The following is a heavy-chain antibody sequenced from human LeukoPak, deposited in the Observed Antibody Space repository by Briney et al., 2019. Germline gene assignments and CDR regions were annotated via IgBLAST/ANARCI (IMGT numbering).Heavy chain of an antibody. CDR1: GFTFRTYG. J-gene: IGHJ6*02. CDR2: IWYDGSNK. Sequence: GRSLRLSCAASGFTFRTYGMHWVRQAPGKGLEWVAVIWYDGSNKYYADSVKGRFTISRDNSKSTLFLQVNSLRVEDTAVYYCARATYSSGPPYDYALDVWGQGTTVTVSS. V-gene: IGHV3-33*01. D-gene: IGHD6-25*01. CDR3: ARATYSSGPPYDYALDV.